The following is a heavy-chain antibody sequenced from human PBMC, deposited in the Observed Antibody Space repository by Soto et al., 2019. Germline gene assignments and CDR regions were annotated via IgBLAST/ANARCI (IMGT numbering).Heavy chain of an antibody. D-gene: IGHD3-16*01. CDR1: GYAFTSFG. J-gene: IGHJ4*02. CDR3: ARITLHASPFDS. CDR2: ISCFNGYT. V-gene: IGHV1-18*01. Sequence: QVQLVQSGGEVQEPGASVKLSCKASGYAFTSFGVSWVRQAPGRGLEWLGWISCFNGYTNYAQNLKGRVTMTKDTATTTAYMELTNLNSDDTAVYFCARITLHASPFDSWGQGTLVTVSS.